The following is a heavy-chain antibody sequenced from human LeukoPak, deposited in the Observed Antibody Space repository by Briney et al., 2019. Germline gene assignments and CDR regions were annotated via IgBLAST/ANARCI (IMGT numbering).Heavy chain of an antibody. Sequence: TGGSLRLSCAASGFTFSGYAMHWVRQAPGKGLEYVSANSSNGGSTYYANSVKGRFTISRDNSKNTLYLQMDSLRAEDTAVYYCAIVIPFGVWGKGTTVTVSS. V-gene: IGHV3-64*01. CDR1: GFTFSGYA. D-gene: IGHD3-10*01. CDR3: AIVIPFGV. J-gene: IGHJ6*04. CDR2: NSSNGGST.